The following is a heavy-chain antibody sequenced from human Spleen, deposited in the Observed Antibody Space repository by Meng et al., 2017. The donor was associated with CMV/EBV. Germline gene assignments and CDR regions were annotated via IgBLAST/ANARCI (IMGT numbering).Heavy chain of an antibody. CDR2: ISSSGRTI. D-gene: IGHD3-16*02. CDR1: GFTFRDYY. CDR3: ARVQRSSVPAAWVIDAFDI. J-gene: IGHJ3*02. Sequence: GESLKISCAASGFTFRDYYMSWIRQAPGKGLEWVSYISSSGRTIYYADSVKGRFTISRDNAKNSLYLQMNSLRDEDTAVYYCARVQRSSVPAAWVIDAFDIWGQGTTVTVSS. V-gene: IGHV3-11*01.